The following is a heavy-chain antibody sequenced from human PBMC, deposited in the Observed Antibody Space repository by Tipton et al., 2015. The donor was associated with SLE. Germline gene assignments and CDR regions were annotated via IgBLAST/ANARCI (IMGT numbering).Heavy chain of an antibody. V-gene: IGHV4-30-4*01. Sequence: TLSLTCSVSGGSISFGDYFWSWIRQPPGKGLEWIGYIYYSGSTYYNPSLKSRVTISVDTSKNQFSLKLSSVTAADTAVYYCARDMGGLRDYWGQGTLVTVSS. J-gene: IGHJ4*02. CDR1: GGSISFGDYF. CDR3: ARDMGGLRDY. CDR2: IYYSGST. D-gene: IGHD4-17*01.